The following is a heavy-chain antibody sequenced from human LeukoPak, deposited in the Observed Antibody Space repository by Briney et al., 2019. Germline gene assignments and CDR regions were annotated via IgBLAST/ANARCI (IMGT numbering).Heavy chain of an antibody. J-gene: IGHJ4*02. CDR3: TRPYSSYDSSGYYYVDY. D-gene: IGHD3-22*01. CDR1: GFTFSDSA. CDR2: IRSKANSYAT. Sequence: GGSLKLSCAASGFTFSDSAMHWVRQASGKGLEWVGRIRSKANSYATSYAASVKGRFTISRDDSKNTAYLQMNSLKTEDTAVYYCTRPYSSYDSSGYYYVDYWGQGTLVTVSS. V-gene: IGHV3-73*01.